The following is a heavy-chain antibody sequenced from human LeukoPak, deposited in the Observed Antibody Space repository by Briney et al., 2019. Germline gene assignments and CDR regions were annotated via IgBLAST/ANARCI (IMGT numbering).Heavy chain of an antibody. V-gene: IGHV3-30*04. Sequence: GGSLRLSCAASGFTFSSYAMHWVRQAPGKGVEWVAVISYDGSNKYYADSVKGRFTISRDNSKNTLYLQMNSLRAEDTAVYYCARDPYGVHAFDIWGQGTMVTVSS. D-gene: IGHD4-17*01. CDR3: ARDPYGVHAFDI. CDR2: ISYDGSNK. J-gene: IGHJ3*02. CDR1: GFTFSSYA.